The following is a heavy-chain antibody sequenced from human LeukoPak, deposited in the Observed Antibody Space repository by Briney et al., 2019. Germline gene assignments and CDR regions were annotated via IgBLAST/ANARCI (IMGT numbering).Heavy chain of an antibody. CDR1: GYTFTIYY. V-gene: IGHV1-46*01. CDR2: IDPSGGRT. D-gene: IGHD1/OR15-1a*01. CDR3: AREWPNTCWFDP. Sequence: ASVKVPCKASGYTFTIYYMHWVRQAPGQGLEWMGIIDPSGGRTGYGQKFQGRVTITRDTSTSTVYMELRSLSSDDTAVYYCAREWPNTCWFDPWGQGTLVTVSS. J-gene: IGHJ5*02.